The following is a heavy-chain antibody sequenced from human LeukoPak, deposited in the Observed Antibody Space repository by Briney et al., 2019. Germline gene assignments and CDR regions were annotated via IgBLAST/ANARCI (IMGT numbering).Heavy chain of an antibody. CDR1: GGSISSYY. V-gene: IGHV4-59*01. J-gene: IGHJ5*02. CDR2: IYYSGST. D-gene: IGHD6-19*01. CDR3: VRFSSQWFDP. Sequence: ETLSLTCTVSGGSISSYYWSWIRQPPGKGLEWIGYIYYSGSTNYNPSLKSRVTISVDTSKNQFSLKLSSVTAADTAVYYCVRFSSQWFDPWGQGTLVTVPS.